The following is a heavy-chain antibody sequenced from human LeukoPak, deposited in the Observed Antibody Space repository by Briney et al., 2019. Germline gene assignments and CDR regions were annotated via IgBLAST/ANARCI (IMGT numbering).Heavy chain of an antibody. V-gene: IGHV3-66*02. D-gene: IGHD3-10*01. Sequence: PGGSLRLSCAASGFTFDDYGMSWVRHAPGKGLEWVSVIYSGGSTYYADSVKGRFTISRDNSKNTLYLQMNSLRAEDTAVYYCARDRFGEGSIDYWGQGTLVTVSS. CDR3: ARDRFGEGSIDY. CDR2: IYSGGST. CDR1: GFTFDDYG. J-gene: IGHJ4*02.